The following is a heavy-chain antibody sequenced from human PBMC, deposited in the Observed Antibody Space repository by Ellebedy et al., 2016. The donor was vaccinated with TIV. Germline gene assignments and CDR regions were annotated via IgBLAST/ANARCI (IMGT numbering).Heavy chain of an antibody. J-gene: IGHJ4*02. Sequence: MPSETLSLTCTVSGGSISSYYWSWIRQPPGKGLEWIGYIYYSGSTNYNPSLKSRVTISVDSSKNQFSLRLSSVTAADTAVYYCASQTKYSNYVEFDYWGQGTLVTVSS. CDR2: IYYSGST. CDR3: ASQTKYSNYVEFDY. CDR1: GGSISSYY. V-gene: IGHV4-59*01. D-gene: IGHD4-11*01.